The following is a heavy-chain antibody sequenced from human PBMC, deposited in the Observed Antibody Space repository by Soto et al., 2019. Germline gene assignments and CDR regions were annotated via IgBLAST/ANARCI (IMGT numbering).Heavy chain of an antibody. Sequence: ASVKVSCKASGGTFSSYTISWVRQAPGQGLEWMGRIIPILGIANYAQKFQGRVTITADKSTSTAYMELSSLRPEDTAVYYCARDYYGSGSYMAEGYWGQGTLVTVSS. V-gene: IGHV1-69*04. CDR1: GGTFSSYT. J-gene: IGHJ4*02. CDR3: ARDYYGSGSYMAEGY. CDR2: IIPILGIA. D-gene: IGHD3-10*01.